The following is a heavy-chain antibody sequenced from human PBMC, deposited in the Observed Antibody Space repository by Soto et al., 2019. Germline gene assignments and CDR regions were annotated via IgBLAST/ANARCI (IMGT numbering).Heavy chain of an antibody. D-gene: IGHD2-15*01. CDR2: SYWNDDK. CDR1: GFSLSTSGVG. J-gene: IGHJ6*02. V-gene: IGHV2-5*01. Sequence: VPKLVNTPQNLTLTCTFSGFSLSTSGVGVGWIRQPPGTALERLALSYWNDDKRYSPSLKSSLTITKDTTKNQVVLPMTNIEPVDRPTYCSAPRDIVARGYYGMDVWGPGT. CDR3: APRDIVARGYYGMDV.